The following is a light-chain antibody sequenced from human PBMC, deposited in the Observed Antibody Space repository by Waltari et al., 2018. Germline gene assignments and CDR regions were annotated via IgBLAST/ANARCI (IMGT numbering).Light chain of an antibody. CDR2: GAS. Sequence: EIVMTHSPATLSVSPGERATLSCRASQSVSRNLAWYQQKPGQAPRLLIYGASTRATGIPARFSGSGSGTEFTLTISSLQSEDFAVYYCQQYNNWPLPTFGQGTKLEIK. CDR3: QQYNNWPLPT. V-gene: IGKV3-15*01. CDR1: QSVSRN. J-gene: IGKJ2*01.